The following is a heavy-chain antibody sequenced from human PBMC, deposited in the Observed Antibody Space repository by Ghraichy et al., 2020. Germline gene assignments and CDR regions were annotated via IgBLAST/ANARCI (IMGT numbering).Heavy chain of an antibody. CDR2: ISGSGGST. D-gene: IGHD6-19*01. V-gene: IGHV3-23*01. CDR3: AKDPIAVAVPEFDP. CDR1: GFTFSSYA. Sequence: GESLNISCAASGFTFSSYAMSWVRQAPGKGLEWVSAISGSGGSTYYADSVKGRFTISRDNSKNTLYLQMNSLRAEDTAVYYCAKDPIAVAVPEFDPWGQGTLVTVSS. J-gene: IGHJ5*02.